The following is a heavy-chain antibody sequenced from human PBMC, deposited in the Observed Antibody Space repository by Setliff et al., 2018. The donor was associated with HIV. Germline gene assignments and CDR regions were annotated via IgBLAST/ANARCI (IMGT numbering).Heavy chain of an antibody. CDR1: GDSTTSSH. Sequence: SETLSLTCTISGDSTTSSHWSWIRQPPGKGLEWIGCIHISGATSYNPSLERRVTISLDMSKNQFSLKLTSVTAADAAMYYCARYSGTFTRYFDPWGPGTLVTVSS. V-gene: IGHV4-4*09. CDR3: ARYSGTFTRYFDP. J-gene: IGHJ5*02. D-gene: IGHD1-26*01. CDR2: IHISGAT.